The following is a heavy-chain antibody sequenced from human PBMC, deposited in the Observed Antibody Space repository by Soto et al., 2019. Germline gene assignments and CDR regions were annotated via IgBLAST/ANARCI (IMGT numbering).Heavy chain of an antibody. J-gene: IGHJ4*02. Sequence: QITLKESGPTLVKPTQTLTLTCTFSGFSLSTSGVGVGWIRQPPGKALEWLALIYWDDDKRYSPSLKSRLTITKDTAKNQVVLTITDMDPVDTATYYCAHSTNYDFWSGYYVAFDYWGQGTLVTVSS. CDR3: AHSTNYDFWSGYYVAFDY. CDR1: GFSLSTSGVG. CDR2: IYWDDDK. V-gene: IGHV2-5*02. D-gene: IGHD3-3*01.